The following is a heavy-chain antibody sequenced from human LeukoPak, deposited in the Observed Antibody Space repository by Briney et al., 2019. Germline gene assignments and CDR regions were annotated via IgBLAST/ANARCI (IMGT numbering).Heavy chain of an antibody. CDR3: ARGFWSVDYNWFDP. D-gene: IGHD3-3*01. V-gene: IGHV4-39*02. CDR2: IYYSGTT. CDR1: GGSMSSSTYY. Sequence: TSETLSLTCTVSGGSMSSSTYYWGWIRQPPGKGLEWLGSIYYSGTTFYNPSLRIRHTISLDTSKNNFSLKLNPVTAADTAVHYCARGFWSVDYNWFDPWGQGTLVTVSS. J-gene: IGHJ5*02.